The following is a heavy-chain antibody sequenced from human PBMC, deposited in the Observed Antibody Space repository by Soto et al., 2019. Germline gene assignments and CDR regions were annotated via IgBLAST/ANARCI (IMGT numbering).Heavy chain of an antibody. CDR3: ARVLRYGSGSYYNRTGFYMDV. V-gene: IGHV4-31*03. J-gene: IGHJ6*03. CDR1: GGSISSGGYY. D-gene: IGHD3-10*01. CDR2: IYYSGGT. Sequence: SETLSLTCTVSGGSISSGGYYWSWIRQHPGKGLEWIGYIYYSGGTYYNPSLRSRVTISVDTSKNQFSLKLSSVTAADTAVYYCARVLRYGSGSYYNRTGFYMDVWGKGTTVTVSS.